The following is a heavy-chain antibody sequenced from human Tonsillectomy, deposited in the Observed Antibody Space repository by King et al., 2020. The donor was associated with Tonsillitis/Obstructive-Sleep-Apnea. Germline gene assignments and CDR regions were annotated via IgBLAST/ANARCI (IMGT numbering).Heavy chain of an antibody. CDR1: GGTFTNYA. CDR3: AGVGAPKELYPCNF. V-gene: IGHV1-69*12. CDR2: IIPIFRVA. D-gene: IGHD2/OR15-2a*01. J-gene: IGHJ3*01. Sequence: QLVQSGAEVKKPGSSMKVSCKASGGTFTNYAINWVRQAPGQGLEWMGGIIPIFRVANYAQKFQARITVTADESTGTAYMELRSLTSEDTAVYFCAGVGAPKELYPCNFWGKGTLVTVSS.